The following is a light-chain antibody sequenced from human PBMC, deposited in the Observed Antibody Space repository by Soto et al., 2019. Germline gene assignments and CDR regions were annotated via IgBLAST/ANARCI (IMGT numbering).Light chain of an antibody. J-gene: IGLJ1*01. CDR3: ISYTAKSASYV. CDR1: STDVGAYNY. V-gene: IGLV2-14*01. CDR2: EVT. Sequence: QSVLAQPASVSGSPGQSITISCTGTSTDVGAYNYVAWYQQHPGKAPKLIIYEVTNRPSGVSYRFSASKSGNTASLTISGVHYEDEADYYCISYTAKSASYVFGTGTKVTVL.